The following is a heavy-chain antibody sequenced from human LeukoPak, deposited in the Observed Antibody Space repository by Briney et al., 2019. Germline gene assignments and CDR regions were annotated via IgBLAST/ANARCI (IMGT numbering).Heavy chain of an antibody. V-gene: IGHV3-53*01. J-gene: IGHJ1*01. Sequence: GGSLRLSCAASGFTVSSNYMSWVRQAPGKGLEWVSVIYSGGSTYYADSVKGRFTISRDNSKNTLYLQMNSLRAEDTAVYYCARDLPNSDAEYFQHWGQGTLVTVSS. D-gene: IGHD5-24*01. CDR2: IYSGGST. CDR1: GFTVSSNY. CDR3: ARDLPNSDAEYFQH.